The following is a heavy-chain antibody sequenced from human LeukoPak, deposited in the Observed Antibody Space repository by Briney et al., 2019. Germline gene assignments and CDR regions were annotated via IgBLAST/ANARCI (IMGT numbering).Heavy chain of an antibody. CDR1: GGSISSGSYY. J-gene: IGHJ4*02. CDR3: ASLGYYYDSSGYYPYFDY. CDR2: IYTSGST. Sequence: SETLSLTCTVSGGSISSGSYYWSWIRQPAGKGLEWIARIYTSGSTYYNPSLKSRVTISVDTSKNQFSLKLSSVTAADTAVYYCASLGYYYDSSGYYPYFDYWGQGTLVTVSS. D-gene: IGHD3-22*01. V-gene: IGHV4-61*02.